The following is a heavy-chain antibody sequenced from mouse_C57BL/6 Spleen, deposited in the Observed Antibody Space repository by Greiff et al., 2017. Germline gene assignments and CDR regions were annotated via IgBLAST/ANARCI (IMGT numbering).Heavy chain of an antibody. J-gene: IGHJ4*01. CDR2: ISNGGGST. V-gene: IGHV5-12*01. CDR3: ARLGLRYYAMDD. Sequence: EVKLQESGGGFVQPGGSLKLSCAASGFTFSDYYMYWVRQTPEKRLEWVAYISNGGGSTYYPDTVKGRFTISRDNAKNTLYLHMSRLKSEDTAMYYCARLGLRYYAMDDWGQGTSVTVSS. D-gene: IGHD2-4*01. CDR1: GFTFSDYY.